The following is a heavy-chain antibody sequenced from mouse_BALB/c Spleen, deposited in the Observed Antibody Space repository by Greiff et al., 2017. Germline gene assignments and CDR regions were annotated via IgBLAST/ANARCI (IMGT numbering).Heavy chain of an antibody. V-gene: IGHV1-63*02. CDR1: GYTFTNYW. CDR3: ARSYYDYDGYYFDY. Sequence: QVHVKQPGAELVMPGASVKMSCKASGYTFTNYWIGWVKQRPGHGLEWIGDIYPGGGYTNYNEKFKGKATLTADTSSSTAYMQLSSLTSEDSAIYYCARSYYDYDGYYFDYWGQGTTLTVSS. D-gene: IGHD2-4*01. CDR2: IYPGGGYT. J-gene: IGHJ2*01.